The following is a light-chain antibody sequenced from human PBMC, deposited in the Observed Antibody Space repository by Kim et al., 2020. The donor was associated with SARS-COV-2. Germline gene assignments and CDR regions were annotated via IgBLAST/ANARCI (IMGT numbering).Light chain of an antibody. CDR1: QRITTN. J-gene: IGKJ2*01. CDR2: AAS. V-gene: IGKV3D-15*01. Sequence: VSPGERVTLSCRASQRITTNLAWYQQKPGRAPRLLIFAASTRTTDIPARFRGSGSGTEFTLTIISLQSEDFAVYYCQQYHNWPPYTFGQGTKLEIK. CDR3: QQYHNWPPYT.